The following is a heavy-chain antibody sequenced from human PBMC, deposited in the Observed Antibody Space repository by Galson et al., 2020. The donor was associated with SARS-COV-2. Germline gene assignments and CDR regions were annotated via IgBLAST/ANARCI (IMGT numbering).Heavy chain of an antibody. CDR3: ARGGGWELPYYCDD. J-gene: IGHJ4*02. D-gene: IGHD1-26*01. CDR2: ISSDGSNS. V-gene: IGHV3-30*04. Sequence: GGSLRLSCAASGFTFSNYVMHWVRQAPGKGPEWVAVISSDGSNSFYADSLKGRFTISRYNSKSTLYLQMNSLRAEYTAVYYCARGGGWELPYYCDDWGQGTLVSVAS. CDR1: GFTFSNYV.